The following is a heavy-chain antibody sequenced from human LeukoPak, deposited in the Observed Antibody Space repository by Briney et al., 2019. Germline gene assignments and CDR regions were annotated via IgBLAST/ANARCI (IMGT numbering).Heavy chain of an antibody. CDR2: IVVGSGNT. J-gene: IGHJ6*03. D-gene: IGHD4-23*01. CDR1: GFTFTSSA. Sequence: GASVKVSCKASGFTFTSSAMQWVRQARGQRLEWIGWIVVGSGNTNYAQKFQERVTITRDMSTSTAYMELSSLRSEDTAVYYCAADSNGGNSGSYYYYYMDVWGEGTTVTVSS. CDR3: AADSNGGNSGSYYYYYMDV. V-gene: IGHV1-58*02.